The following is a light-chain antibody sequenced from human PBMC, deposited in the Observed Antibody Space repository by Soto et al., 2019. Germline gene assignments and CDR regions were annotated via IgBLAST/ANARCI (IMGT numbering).Light chain of an antibody. Sequence: QSALTQPASVSGSPGQSITISCTGTSSDVGGYNYVSWYQQHPGKAPKLMIFDVSNRPSGVSNRFSGSQSGNTASLTISGLQAEDEADYYCSSYTRSSTLDVVFGGGTKVTVL. V-gene: IGLV2-14*01. J-gene: IGLJ2*01. CDR2: DVS. CDR1: SSDVGGYNY. CDR3: SSYTRSSTLDVV.